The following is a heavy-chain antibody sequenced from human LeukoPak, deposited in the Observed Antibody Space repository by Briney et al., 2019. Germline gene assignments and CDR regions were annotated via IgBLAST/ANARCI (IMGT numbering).Heavy chain of an antibody. J-gene: IGHJ6*03. CDR2: IIPIFGTT. CDR3: ARPRFPYYRLSGTYYMDV. D-gene: IGHD3-10*01. V-gene: IGHV1-69*06. CDR1: GGTFSSYA. Sequence: VASVKVSCKASGGTFSSYAISWVRQAPGQGLEWMGGIIPIFGTTDYARKFQGRVTITADKSTSTVYMELGSLRSEDTAVYYCARPRFPYYRLSGTYYMDVWGKGTTVIVSS.